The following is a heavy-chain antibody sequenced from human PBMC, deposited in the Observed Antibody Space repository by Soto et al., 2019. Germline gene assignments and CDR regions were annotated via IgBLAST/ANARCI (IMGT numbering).Heavy chain of an antibody. CDR2: IIPIFGTA. V-gene: IGHV1-69*01. J-gene: IGHJ4*02. D-gene: IGHD3-22*01. CDR1: GGTFSRHG. Sequence: QVQLVQSGAEVRKPGSSVKVSCKASGGTFSRHGISWVRQAPGQGLEWMGGIIPIFGTANHAQKFQGRVTITADEFTSTAYMELRSLRSEDTAVYYCARGWGYDNNDYYYAYWGQGTLLIVSS. CDR3: ARGWGYDNNDYYYAY.